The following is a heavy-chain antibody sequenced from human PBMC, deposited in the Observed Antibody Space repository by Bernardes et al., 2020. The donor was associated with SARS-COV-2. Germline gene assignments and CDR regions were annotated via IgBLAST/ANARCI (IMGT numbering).Heavy chain of an antibody. CDR1: GFTFSNYA. V-gene: IGHV3-23*01. CDR2: LSSSGGSI. D-gene: IGHD1-26*01. Sequence: GGSLRLSCAASGFTFSNYAMGWVRQAPGKGLEWVSTLSSSGGSIYYADSVKGRFTISRDNSKNTLYLQMNSLRAEDTAEYYCAKVPFTGATHFDYWGQGTLVTVSS. CDR3: AKVPFTGATHFDY. J-gene: IGHJ4*02.